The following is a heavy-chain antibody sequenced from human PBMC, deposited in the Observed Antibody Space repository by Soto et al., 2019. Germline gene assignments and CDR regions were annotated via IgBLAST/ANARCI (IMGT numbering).Heavy chain of an antibody. CDR2: INDRGSI. J-gene: IGHJ2*01. CDR3: ARESHDILTGPPWVWYFDL. CDR1: GGSFSGYY. Sequence: QVQLQQWGAGPLRPLETLSLTCGVSGGSFSGYYWAWIRQSPGKGLEWIGEINDRGSINYNTSLKSRVSISVDTSKNHYSLNLRSVTAADTAVYYGARESHDILTGPPWVWYFDLWGRGTLVPVSS. V-gene: IGHV4-34*01. D-gene: IGHD3-9*01.